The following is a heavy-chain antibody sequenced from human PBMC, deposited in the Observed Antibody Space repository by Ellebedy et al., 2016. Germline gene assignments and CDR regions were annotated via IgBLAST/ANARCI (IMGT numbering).Heavy chain of an antibody. D-gene: IGHD1-7*01. J-gene: IGHJ4*02. CDR2: INPNSGGT. CDR1: GYTFTGYY. V-gene: IGHV1-2*04. Sequence: ASVKVSCXASGYTFTGYYMHWVRQAPGQGLEWMGWINPNSGGTNYAQKFQGWVTMTRDTSISTAYMELSRLRSDDTAVYYCARVPHYGITGTTGYFDYWGQGTLVTVSS. CDR3: ARVPHYGITGTTGYFDY.